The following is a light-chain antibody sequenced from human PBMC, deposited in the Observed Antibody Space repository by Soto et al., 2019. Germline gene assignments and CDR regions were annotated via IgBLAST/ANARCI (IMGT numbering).Light chain of an antibody. Sequence: EIVMTQSPATPSVSPGERATLSCRASQSVSSDLAWYQQKPGQALRLLIYGASTRATGIPARFSGSGSGTEFTLTISSLQTDDFATYYCQQYNNYPLTFGQGTKVDIK. CDR1: QSVSSD. J-gene: IGKJ1*01. CDR2: GAS. CDR3: QQYNNYPLT. V-gene: IGKV3-15*01.